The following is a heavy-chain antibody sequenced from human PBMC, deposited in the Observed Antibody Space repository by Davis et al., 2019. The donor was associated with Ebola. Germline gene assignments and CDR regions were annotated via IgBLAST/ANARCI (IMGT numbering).Heavy chain of an antibody. D-gene: IGHD1/OR15-1a*01. V-gene: IGHV1-2*04. J-gene: IGHJ6*02. CDR2: INPNSGGT. CDR3: AGQWGPLRVWNI. CDR1: GYTFTGYY. Sequence: AASVKVSCKASGYTFTGYYMHWVRQAPGQGLEWMGWINPNSGGTNYAQKFQGWVTMTRDTSISTAYMELSRLRSDDTAVYYCAGQWGPLRVWNIWGQGTTVTVSS.